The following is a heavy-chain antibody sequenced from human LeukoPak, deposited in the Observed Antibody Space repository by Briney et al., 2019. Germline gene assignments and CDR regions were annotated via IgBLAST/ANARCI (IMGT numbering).Heavy chain of an antibody. V-gene: IGHV3-33*01. CDR1: GFTFSSYG. J-gene: IGHJ4*02. Sequence: GGSLRLSCAASGFTFSSYGMHWVRQAPGKGLEWVAVIWYDGSNKYYADSVKGRFTISRDNSKNTLYLQMNSLRAEDTAVYYCARDSLMNYDFWSGYTNWGQGTLVTVSS. CDR2: IWYDGSNK. CDR3: ARDSLMNYDFWSGYTN. D-gene: IGHD3-3*01.